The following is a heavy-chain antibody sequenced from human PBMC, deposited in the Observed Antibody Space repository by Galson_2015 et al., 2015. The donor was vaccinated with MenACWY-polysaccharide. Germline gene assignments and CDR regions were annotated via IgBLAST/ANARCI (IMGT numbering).Heavy chain of an antibody. CDR3: ARLTGPYSYYFYYMDV. Sequence: QSGAEVKKPGEFLKISCKGSGYDFTTYWIAWVRQMPGKGLVWMGIIYPGDSDSTYSPSFQGQVTFSVDKSITTAYLQWASLKASDTAIYYCARLTGPYSYYFYYMDVWGKGTTVTVSS. J-gene: IGHJ6*03. D-gene: IGHD3-9*01. CDR1: GYDFTTYW. V-gene: IGHV5-51*01. CDR2: IYPGDSDS.